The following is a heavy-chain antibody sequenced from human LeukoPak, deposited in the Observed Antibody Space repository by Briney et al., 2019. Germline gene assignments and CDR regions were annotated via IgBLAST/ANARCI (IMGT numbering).Heavy chain of an antibody. J-gene: IGHJ1*01. D-gene: IGHD3-10*01. CDR1: GGSFSGYY. Sequence: SETLSLTCAVYGGSFSGYYWSWIRQPPGKGLEWIGEINHSGSTNYNPSLKSRVTISVDTSKNQFSLKLSSVTAADTAVYYCARAPPMARGGIVQHWGQGTLVTVSS. V-gene: IGHV4-34*01. CDR2: INHSGST. CDR3: ARAPPMARGGIVQH.